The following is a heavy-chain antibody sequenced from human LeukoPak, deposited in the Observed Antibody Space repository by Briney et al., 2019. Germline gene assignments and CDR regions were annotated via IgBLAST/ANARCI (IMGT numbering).Heavy chain of an antibody. CDR1: GGSIRSGDYS. V-gene: IGHV4-34*01. D-gene: IGHD6-25*01. CDR2: INHSGST. J-gene: IGHJ4*02. Sequence: SETLSLTCTVSGGSIRSGDYSWNWIRQHPGKGLEWIGEINHSGSTNYNPSLKSRVTISVDTSKNQFSLKPSSVTAADTAVYYCARLLFIPAGFDHWGQGTLVTVSS. CDR3: ARLLFIPAGFDH.